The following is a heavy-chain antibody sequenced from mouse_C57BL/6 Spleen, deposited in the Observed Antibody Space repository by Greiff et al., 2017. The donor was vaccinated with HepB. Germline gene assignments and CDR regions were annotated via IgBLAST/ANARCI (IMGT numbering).Heavy chain of an antibody. Sequence: EVQGVESGGGLVKPGGSLKLSCAASGFTFSSYAMSWVRQTPEKRLEWVATISDGGSYTYYPDNVKGRFTISRDNAKNNLYLQMSHLKSEDTAMYYCARALYYDYSFAYWGQGTLVTVSA. D-gene: IGHD2-4*01. CDR2: ISDGGSYT. CDR1: GFTFSSYA. J-gene: IGHJ3*01. CDR3: ARALYYDYSFAY. V-gene: IGHV5-4*01.